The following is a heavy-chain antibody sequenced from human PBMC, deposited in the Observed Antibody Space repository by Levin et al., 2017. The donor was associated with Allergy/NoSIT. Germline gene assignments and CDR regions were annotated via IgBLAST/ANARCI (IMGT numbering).Heavy chain of an antibody. CDR3: ANVGGEAGKTL. CDR1: GFTFSSYA. V-gene: IGHV3-23*01. Sequence: GGSLRLSCAASGFTFSSYAMSWVRQAPGKGLEWVSAISGSGGSTYYADSVKGRFTISRDNSKNTLYLQMNSLRAEDTAVYYCANVGGEAGKTLWGQGTLVTVSS. D-gene: IGHD3-10*01. CDR2: ISGSGGST. J-gene: IGHJ4*02.